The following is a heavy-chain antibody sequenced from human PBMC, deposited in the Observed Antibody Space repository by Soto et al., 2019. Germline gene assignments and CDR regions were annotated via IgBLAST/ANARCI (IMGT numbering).Heavy chain of an antibody. CDR3: TTDRPHDYDSSSHDR. Sequence: EVQLVESGGGLVKPGGSLRLSCAASGFTFSNAWMHWVRQAPGKGLEWVGRIKSKTDGGTTDYAAHVEGRFTISRDDSKDTVYLQMNSLKTEDTAVYYCTTDRPHDYDSSSHDRWGQGALVTVSS. D-gene: IGHD3-22*01. CDR1: GFTFSNAW. J-gene: IGHJ5*02. V-gene: IGHV3-15*07. CDR2: IKSKTDGGTT.